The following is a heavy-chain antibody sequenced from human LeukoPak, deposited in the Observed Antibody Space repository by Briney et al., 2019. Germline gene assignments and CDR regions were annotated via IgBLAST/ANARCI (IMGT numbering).Heavy chain of an antibody. V-gene: IGHV3-23*01. D-gene: IGHD3-22*01. Sequence: GGSLRLSCAASGFTVSSNYMSWVRQAPGKGLEWVSAISGSGGSTYYADSVKGRFTISRDNSKNTLYLQMNSLRAEDTAVYYCASHYDSSGYSYWGQGTLVTVSS. J-gene: IGHJ4*02. CDR3: ASHYDSSGYSY. CDR1: GFTVSSNY. CDR2: ISGSGGST.